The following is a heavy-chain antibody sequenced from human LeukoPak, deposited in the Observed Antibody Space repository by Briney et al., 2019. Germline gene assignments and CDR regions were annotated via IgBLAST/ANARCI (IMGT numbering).Heavy chain of an antibody. V-gene: IGHV3-30*03. CDR1: GFTFSSYG. J-gene: IGHJ4*02. CDR2: ISYDGSNK. CDR3: ARGGDIVATKLSYYFDY. D-gene: IGHD5-12*01. Sequence: GRSLRLSCAASGFTFSSYGMHWVRQAPGKGLEWVAVISYDGSNKYYADSVKGRFTISRDNSKNTLYLQMNSLRAEDTAVYYCARGGDIVATKLSYYFDYWGQGTLVTVSS.